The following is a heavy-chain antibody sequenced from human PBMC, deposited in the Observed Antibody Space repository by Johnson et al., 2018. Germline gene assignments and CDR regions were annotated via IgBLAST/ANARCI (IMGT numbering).Heavy chain of an antibody. CDR1: GYSFTTYW. J-gene: IGHJ3*02. CDR3: ARRLGTYRAFDI. CDR2: IYPGDSDT. D-gene: IGHD7-27*01. V-gene: IGHV5-51*01. Sequence: VQLVESGAEVKKPGESLKISCKGSGYSFTTYWIGWVRQMPGKGLEWMGIIYPGDSDTRDSPSFQGQVTISADKSISTADLQWRSLKASDTAIYYCARRLGTYRAFDIWGQGTRVTVSS.